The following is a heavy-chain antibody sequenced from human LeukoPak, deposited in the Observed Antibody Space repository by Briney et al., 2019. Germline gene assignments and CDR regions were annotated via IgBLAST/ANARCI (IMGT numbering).Heavy chain of an antibody. Sequence: SQTLSLTCVVSGGSITSDGYSWNWIRQPPGKGLEWIGYLYPSRGTFYNPSLRSRVSILVDRSKNQFSLNLNSVTAADTAVYYCARLPYYYDSSGYYYFSFDCWGQGTLVTVSS. J-gene: IGHJ4*02. CDR2: LYPSRGT. V-gene: IGHV4-30-2*01. CDR1: GGSITSDGYS. D-gene: IGHD3-22*01. CDR3: ARLPYYYDSSGYYYFSFDC.